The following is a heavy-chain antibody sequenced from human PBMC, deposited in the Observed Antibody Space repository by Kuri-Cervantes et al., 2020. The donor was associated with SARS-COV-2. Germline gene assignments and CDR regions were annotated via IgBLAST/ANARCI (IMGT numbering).Heavy chain of an antibody. Sequence: GESLKISCEASGFTFSSYAMRWVRQVPGKGLEWVSPISGSGGSTYYADSVKGRFTISRDNSKNTVYLQMNNLEVEDTAVYFCATGFTSVWFLPLAYWGQGTLVTVSS. CDR2: ISGSGGST. J-gene: IGHJ4*02. CDR3: ATGFTSVWFLPLAY. D-gene: IGHD3-10*01. V-gene: IGHV3-23*01. CDR1: GFTFSSYA.